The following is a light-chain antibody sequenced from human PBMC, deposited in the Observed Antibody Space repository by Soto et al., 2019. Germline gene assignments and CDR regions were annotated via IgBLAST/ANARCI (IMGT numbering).Light chain of an antibody. Sequence: DIQMTQSPSTLSASVGDRVTITCRASQSISSWLAWYQQKPGKAPKLLIYDASSLESGVPSRFSGSGSGTEFTLTISSLQPDAFATYSCQQSNSYSTFGQGTKVDIK. CDR3: QQSNSYST. CDR2: DAS. CDR1: QSISSW. V-gene: IGKV1-5*01. J-gene: IGKJ1*01.